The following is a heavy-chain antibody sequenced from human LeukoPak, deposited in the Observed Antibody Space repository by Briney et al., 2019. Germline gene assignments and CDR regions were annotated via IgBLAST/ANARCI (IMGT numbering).Heavy chain of an antibody. CDR1: FSXXG. Sequence: FSXXGXXWVRQAPGKGLEWMTFISYDGSNKYYADSVKGRFTISRDNSKNSLYLQMDSLRTEDTAVYYCAKNRLRGSYYFDDWGQGTLVTVPS. J-gene: IGHJ4*02. CDR2: ISYDGSNK. V-gene: IGHV3-30*19. CDR3: AKNRLRGSYYFDD. D-gene: IGHD1-26*01.